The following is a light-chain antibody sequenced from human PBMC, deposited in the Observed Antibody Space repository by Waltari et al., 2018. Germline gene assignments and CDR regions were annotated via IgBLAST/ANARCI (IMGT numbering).Light chain of an antibody. Sequence: QSALTQPASVSGSPGQSITISCSGTSSDIGSYDLVSWYQQHPGKAPKFMISEVSERPSCVSNRFSGSKSGNTASLTISGLQAEDEADYYCCSYAGSGSWVFGGGTKLTVL. CDR1: SSDIGSYDL. J-gene: IGLJ3*02. CDR3: CSYAGSGSWV. V-gene: IGLV2-23*02. CDR2: EVS.